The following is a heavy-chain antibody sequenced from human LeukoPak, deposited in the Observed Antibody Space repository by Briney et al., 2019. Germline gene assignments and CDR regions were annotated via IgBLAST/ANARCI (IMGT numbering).Heavy chain of an antibody. CDR1: GFTFSSYE. D-gene: IGHD3-22*01. J-gene: IGHJ4*02. CDR2: ISSSGSTI. CDR3: ARDGSASSAYYSAQYYFDY. Sequence: PGGSLRLSCAASGFTFSSYEMNWVRQAPGKGLEWVSNISSSGSTIYYADSVKGRFTISRDNSKNTPYLQMNSLRAEDTAVYYCARDGSASSAYYSAQYYFDYWGQGTLVTVSS. V-gene: IGHV3-48*03.